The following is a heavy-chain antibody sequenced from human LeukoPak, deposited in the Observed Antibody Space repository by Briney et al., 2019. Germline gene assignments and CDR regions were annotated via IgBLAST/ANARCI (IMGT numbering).Heavy chain of an antibody. CDR2: INEDGSEK. Sequence: GGSLRLSCAASGFTFSSFWMSWVRQAPGKGLEWVASINEDGSEKFFVDSVKGRFTVSRDNAKNSLYLQMNSLRGEDTAVYYCTRGGWGLDYWGQGTLVTVSS. CDR1: GFTFSSFW. CDR3: TRGGWGLDY. V-gene: IGHV3-7*01. D-gene: IGHD3-16*01. J-gene: IGHJ4*02.